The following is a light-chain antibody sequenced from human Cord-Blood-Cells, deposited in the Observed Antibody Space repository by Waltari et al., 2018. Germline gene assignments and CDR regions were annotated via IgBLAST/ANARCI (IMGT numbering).Light chain of an antibody. CDR2: KAY. CDR1: QSISSW. J-gene: IGKJ1*01. V-gene: IGKV1-5*03. CDR3: QQYNSYSWT. Sequence: DIQMNQSPSTLSASVGDRVTITCRSSQSISSWLAWYQQKPGNAPKLLIYKAYWLESGVPSRFSGSGSGTEFTLTISSLQPDDFATYYCQQYNSYSWTFGQGTKVEIK.